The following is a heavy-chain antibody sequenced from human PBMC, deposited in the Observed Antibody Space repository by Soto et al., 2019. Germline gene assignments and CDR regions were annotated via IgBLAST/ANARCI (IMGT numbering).Heavy chain of an antibody. CDR3: ARRAHGSGYSYYSSGMDV. Sequence: ASVKVSCKASGYTFTSYGISWVRQAPGQGLERMGWISAYNGNTNYAQKLQGRVTMTTDTSTSTAYMELRSLRSDDTAVYYCARRAHGSGYSYYSSGMDVWGQGTTVTVSS. CDR1: GYTFTSYG. J-gene: IGHJ6*02. D-gene: IGHD3-10*01. CDR2: ISAYNGNT. V-gene: IGHV1-18*01.